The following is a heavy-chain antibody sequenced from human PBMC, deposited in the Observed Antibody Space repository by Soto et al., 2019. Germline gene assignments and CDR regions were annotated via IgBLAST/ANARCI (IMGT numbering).Heavy chain of an antibody. CDR3: ARIWGPYYYYGMDV. CDR1: GFSLSNARMG. CDR2: IFSNDEK. V-gene: IGHV2-26*01. J-gene: IGHJ6*02. Sequence: QVTLKESGPVLVKPTETLTLTCTVSGFSLSNARMGVSWIRQPPGKALEWLAHIFSNDEKSYSTSLKSRLTITKHTPXSQVVLTMTNMDPVDTATYYCARIWGPYYYYGMDVWGQGTTVTVSS. D-gene: IGHD7-27*01.